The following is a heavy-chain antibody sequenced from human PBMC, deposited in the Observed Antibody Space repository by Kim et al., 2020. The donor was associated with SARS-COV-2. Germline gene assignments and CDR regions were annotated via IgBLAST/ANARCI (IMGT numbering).Heavy chain of an antibody. Sequence: GGSLRLSCAASGFTFSSYGMHWVRQAPGKGLEWVAVISYDGSNKYYADSVKGRFTISRDNSKNTLYLQMNSLRAEDTAVYYCASLTPGIAVAGLLGDYWGQGTLVTVSS. CDR1: GFTFSSYG. CDR3: ASLTPGIAVAGLLGDY. J-gene: IGHJ4*02. V-gene: IGHV3-33*05. CDR2: ISYDGSNK. D-gene: IGHD6-19*01.